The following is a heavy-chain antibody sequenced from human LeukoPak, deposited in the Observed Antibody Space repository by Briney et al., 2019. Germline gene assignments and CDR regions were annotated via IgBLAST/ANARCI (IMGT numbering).Heavy chain of an antibody. V-gene: IGHV3-21*01. CDR1: GFTLNNYG. CDR3: ARTYASGSRRYWYFDL. CDR2: ISSSSSYI. Sequence: GGSLRLSCAASGFTLNNYGINWVRQAPGKGPEWVSFISSSSSYIFYADSVKGRFTTSSDNAKNSLYLQMNSLRAEDTAVYYCARTYASGSRRYWYFDLWGRGTLVTV. D-gene: IGHD3-10*01. J-gene: IGHJ2*01.